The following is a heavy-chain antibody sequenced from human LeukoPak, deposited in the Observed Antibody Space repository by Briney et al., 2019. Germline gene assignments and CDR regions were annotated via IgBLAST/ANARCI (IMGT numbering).Heavy chain of an antibody. V-gene: IGHV3-23*01. J-gene: IGHJ4*02. CDR2: TGGGGGST. CDR3: AKDLGYCSGGSCYELDY. D-gene: IGHD2-15*01. CDR1: GFTFSSYA. Sequence: PGGSLRLSCAASGFTFSSYAMSWVRQAPGKGLEWVSATGGGGGSTYYADSVKGRFTISRDNSKNTLYLQMNSLRAEDTAEYYCAKDLGYCSGGSCYELDYWGQGTLVTVSS.